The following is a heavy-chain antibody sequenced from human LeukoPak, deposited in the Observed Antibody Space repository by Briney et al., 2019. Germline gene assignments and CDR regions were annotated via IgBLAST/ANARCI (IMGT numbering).Heavy chain of an antibody. CDR1: GGTFSSYA. J-gene: IGHJ4*02. V-gene: IGHV1-69*06. D-gene: IGHD2-2*01. CDR2: IIPIFGTA. CDR3: ARYLIYCSSTSCTRGNFDY. Sequence: SVKVSCMASGGTFSSYAISWVRQAPGQGIEWMGGIIPIFGTANYAQKFQGRVTITADKSTSTAYMELSSLRSEDTAVYYCARYLIYCSSTSCTRGNFDYWGQGTLVTVSS.